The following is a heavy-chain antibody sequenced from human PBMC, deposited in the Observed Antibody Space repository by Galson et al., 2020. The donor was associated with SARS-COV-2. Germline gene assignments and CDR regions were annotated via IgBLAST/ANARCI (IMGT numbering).Heavy chain of an antibody. CDR3: AKDADNTGWSPDR. CDR1: GFSVYNNY. V-gene: IGHV3-53*01. Sequence: GESLKISCEVSGFSVYNNYMNWVRQAPGKGLEWVSIIYADGNTYYADSVKGRFTISRDIYKNTVSLQMNNLRAEDTALYYCAKDADNTGWSPDRWGQGTLVTVSS. J-gene: IGHJ4*02. CDR2: IYADGNT. D-gene: IGHD6-19*01.